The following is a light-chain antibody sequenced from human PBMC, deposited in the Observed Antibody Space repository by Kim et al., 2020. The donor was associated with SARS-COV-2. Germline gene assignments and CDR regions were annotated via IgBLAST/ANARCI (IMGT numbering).Light chain of an antibody. V-gene: IGKV2-24*01. CDR2: KSS. CDR1: QSLVHSDRNTY. Sequence: PASISCRASQSLVHSDRNTYLSWLQQRPGQPPRLLIYKSSNRFSGVPDRFSGSGAGTDFTLKISRVEAEDVGFYYCMQATQFPITFGQGTRLEIK. CDR3: MQATQFPIT. J-gene: IGKJ5*01.